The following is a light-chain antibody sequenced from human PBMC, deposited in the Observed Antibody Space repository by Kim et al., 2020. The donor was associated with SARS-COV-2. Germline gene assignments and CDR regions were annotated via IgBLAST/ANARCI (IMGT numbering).Light chain of an antibody. J-gene: IGLJ2*01. Sequence: NFMLTQPHSVSESPGKTVTISCTRSSGSIASNYVQWYQQCPGSAPTTVIYEDDQRPSGVPDRFSGSIDSSSKSASLTISGLKTEDEADYYCQSFDNTNQGVVFGGGTQLTVL. CDR1: SGSIASNY. CDR3: QSFDNTNQGVV. CDR2: EDD. V-gene: IGLV6-57*04.